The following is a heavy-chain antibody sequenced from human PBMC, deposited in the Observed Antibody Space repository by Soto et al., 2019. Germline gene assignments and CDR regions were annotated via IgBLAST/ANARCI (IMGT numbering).Heavy chain of an antibody. CDR3: ARDARGTRGFDEMDV. D-gene: IGHD3-9*01. CDR1: GYLFTRDH. J-gene: IGHJ6*02. Sequence: PAQASSKASGYLFTRDHRHWVRQAPGRGLEWMGWINPNSGDTEYAQNFQGRVTMTRDTSFNLVYMEMSGLMSDDTAVYYCARDARGTRGFDEMDVWGQGTTVTGSS. V-gene: IGHV1-2*02. CDR2: INPNSGDT.